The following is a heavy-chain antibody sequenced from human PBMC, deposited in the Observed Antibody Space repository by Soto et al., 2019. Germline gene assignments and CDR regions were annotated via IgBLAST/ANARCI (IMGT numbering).Heavy chain of an antibody. D-gene: IGHD5-12*01. V-gene: IGHV3-7*03. CDR2: IKQDGSEK. CDR1: GFTFSNYW. CDR3: AREDSGYESADYYYYYGRDV. Sequence: EVQLVESGGGLVQPGGSLRLSCAASGFTFSNYWLTWVRQAPGKGLEWVANIKQDGSEKYYVDSVKGRFTISRDNAKNSLYLQMNSLRAEDTAMYYCAREDSGYESADYYYYYGRDVWGQGTTVTVSS. J-gene: IGHJ6*02.